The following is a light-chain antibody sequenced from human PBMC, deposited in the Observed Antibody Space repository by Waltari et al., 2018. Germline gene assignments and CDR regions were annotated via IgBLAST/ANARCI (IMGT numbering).Light chain of an antibody. J-gene: IGLJ1*01. CDR1: SNDVGSSSF. V-gene: IGLV2-23*02. CDR3: CTYAGSSTYA. Sequence: QSALTQPASVSGSPGQSTTISRPGTSNDVGSSSFLPWYQQHPGKAPKLIIYDVTKRPSGVSDRFSGSKSGNTAFLTISGLQAEDEADYHCCTYAGSSTYAFGTGTTVSVL. CDR2: DVT.